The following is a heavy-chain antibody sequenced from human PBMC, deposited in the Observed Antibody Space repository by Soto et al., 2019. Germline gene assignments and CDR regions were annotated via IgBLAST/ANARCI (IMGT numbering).Heavy chain of an antibody. CDR3: ARDRIVEWDKDYFDY. Sequence: ASVKVSCKASGYTFTSYGISWVRQAPGQGLEWMGWISAYNGNTNYAQKLQGRVTMTTDTSTSTAYMELRSLRSDDTAVYYCARDRIVEWDKDYFDYWGQGTLVTVSS. D-gene: IGHD3-3*01. J-gene: IGHJ4*02. CDR2: ISAYNGNT. CDR1: GYTFTSYG. V-gene: IGHV1-18*01.